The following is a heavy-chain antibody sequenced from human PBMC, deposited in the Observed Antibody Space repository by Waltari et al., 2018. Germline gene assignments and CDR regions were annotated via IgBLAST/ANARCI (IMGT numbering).Heavy chain of an antibody. V-gene: IGHV4-59*01. Sequence: QVQLQESGPGLVKPSETLSLTCTVSGGSISSYYWRWIRQPPGKGLEWIGYIYYSGSTNYNPSLKSRVTISVDTSKNQFSLKLSSVTAADTAVYYCAGTPPGYSSSWYTLYWGQGTLVTVSS. CDR2: IYYSGST. J-gene: IGHJ4*02. CDR1: GGSISSYY. D-gene: IGHD6-13*01. CDR3: AGTPPGYSSSWYTLY.